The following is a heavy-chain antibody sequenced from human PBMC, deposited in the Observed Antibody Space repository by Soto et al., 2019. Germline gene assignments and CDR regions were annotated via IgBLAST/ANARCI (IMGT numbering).Heavy chain of an antibody. Sequence: QVQLVQSGAEVKKPGASVKVSCKASGYTFTSYGISWVRQAPGQGLEWMGWISAYNGNTNYAQKLQGRDTMTTDTTTSTAYMELRSLRSDDTPVDYCARDEEIVGATVYWGQGTMVTVSS. D-gene: IGHD1-26*01. CDR3: ARDEEIVGATVY. CDR2: ISAYNGNT. V-gene: IGHV1-18*04. CDR1: GYTFTSYG. J-gene: IGHJ4*02.